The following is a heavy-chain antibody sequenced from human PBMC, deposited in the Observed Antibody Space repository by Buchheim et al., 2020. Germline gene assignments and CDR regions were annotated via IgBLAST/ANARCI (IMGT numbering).Heavy chain of an antibody. V-gene: IGHV4-34*01. J-gene: IGHJ4*02. Sequence: QVQLQQWGAGLLKPSETLSLTCAVYGGSFSGYYWSWIRQPPGKGLEWIGEINHSGSTNYNPSLKSRVTISVDPSKHQYSLTLSSVTAADTAVYYCAREGGSSWSGPYYFDYWGQGTL. CDR1: GGSFSGYY. D-gene: IGHD6-13*01. CDR3: AREGGSSWSGPYYFDY. CDR2: INHSGST.